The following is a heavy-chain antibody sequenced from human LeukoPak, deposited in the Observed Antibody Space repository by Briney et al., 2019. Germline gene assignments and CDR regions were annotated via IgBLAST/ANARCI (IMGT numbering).Heavy chain of an antibody. CDR2: MNPNSGDP. CDR3: ARKYNGDFDY. CDR1: GYSFTSYD. Sequence: ASVKVSCKASGYSFTSYDIHWVRQATGQGLEWMGWMNPNSGDPAYGQKFQGRVTMTRNTSISTAYMELSSLRSEDTAVYYCARKYNGDFDYWGQGTLVTVSS. V-gene: IGHV1-8*01. D-gene: IGHD1-14*01. J-gene: IGHJ4*02.